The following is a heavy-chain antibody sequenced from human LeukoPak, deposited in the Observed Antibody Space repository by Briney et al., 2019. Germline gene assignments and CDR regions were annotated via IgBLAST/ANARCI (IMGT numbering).Heavy chain of an antibody. CDR1: GFTFSSYG. Sequence: GGSLRLACAASGFTFSSYGMHWVRQAPGKGLEWVAVISYDGSNKYYADSVKGRFTISRDNARNSLYLQMNSLRAEDTAVYYCARVGDRGVSAHNDYWGQGTLVTVSS. CDR3: ARVGDRGVSAHNDY. J-gene: IGHJ4*02. CDR2: ISYDGSNK. V-gene: IGHV3-30*03. D-gene: IGHD3-16*01.